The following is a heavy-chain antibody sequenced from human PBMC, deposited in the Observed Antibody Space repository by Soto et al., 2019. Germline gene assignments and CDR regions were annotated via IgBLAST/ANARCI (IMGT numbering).Heavy chain of an antibody. CDR1: GGTFSSYT. CDR2: IIPILGIA. J-gene: IGHJ4*02. D-gene: IGHD3-22*01. Sequence: QVQLVQSGAEVKKPGSSVKVSCKASGGTFSSYTISWVRQAPGQGLEWMGRIIPILGIANYAQKFQGRVTSTADKSTSTAYMELSSLRSEDTAVYYCARGYDSSGYYRAGRSGYWGQGTLVTVSS. CDR3: ARGYDSSGYYRAGRSGY. V-gene: IGHV1-69*02.